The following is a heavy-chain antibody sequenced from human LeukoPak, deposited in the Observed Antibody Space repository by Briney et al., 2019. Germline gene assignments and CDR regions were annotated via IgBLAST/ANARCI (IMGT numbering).Heavy chain of an antibody. D-gene: IGHD3-9*01. CDR2: IFYSGSI. Sequence: PSETLTLTCTVSRGSISTSNYYWGWVPQPPGKALEWNGNIFYSGSIYYSPSLKSRVAISLDSSRNQFSLKLNSVTAADTAVYYCYSAFDWFNFDYWGQGTLVTVSS. CDR3: YSAFDWFNFDY. V-gene: IGHV4-39*01. CDR1: RGSISTSNYY. J-gene: IGHJ4*02.